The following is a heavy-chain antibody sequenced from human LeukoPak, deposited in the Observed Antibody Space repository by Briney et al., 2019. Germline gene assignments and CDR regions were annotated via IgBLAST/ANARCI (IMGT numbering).Heavy chain of an antibody. D-gene: IGHD3-22*01. CDR1: GGTFSSYA. J-gene: IGHJ4*02. Sequence: SVKVSCKASGGTFSSYAISWVRQAPGQGLEWMGRIIPIFGTANYAQKFQGRVTITTDESTSTAYMELSSLRSEDTAVYYCARDDYDSSGPADYWGQGTLATVSS. CDR2: IIPIFGTA. CDR3: ARDDYDSSGPADY. V-gene: IGHV1-69*05.